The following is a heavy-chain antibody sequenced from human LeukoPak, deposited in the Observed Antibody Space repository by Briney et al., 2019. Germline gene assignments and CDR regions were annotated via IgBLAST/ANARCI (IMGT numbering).Heavy chain of an antibody. D-gene: IGHD6-6*01. CDR1: GGTFSSYA. V-gene: IGHV1-69*06. CDR3: ARALYIAARPDY. Sequence: SVKVSCKASGGTFSSYAISWVRQAPGQGLEWMGGIIPIFGTANYAQKFQGRVTITADKSTSTAYMELSRLTSDDTAVYYCARALYIAARPDYWGQGTLVTVSS. CDR2: IIPIFGTA. J-gene: IGHJ4*02.